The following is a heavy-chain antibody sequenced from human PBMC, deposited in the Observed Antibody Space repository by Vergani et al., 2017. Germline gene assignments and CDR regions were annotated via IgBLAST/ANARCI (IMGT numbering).Heavy chain of an antibody. CDR1: GYSFTNYW. D-gene: IGHD3-22*01. Sequence: EVQLVQSGAEVKKPGESLKISCQISGYSFTNYWIGWVRQMPGKGLEWMGIIHPADSDTRYSPSFQGQVTIPVDKSISTAYLQRSSLSASDSAMYYCARLYGRDSSGSKYFDYWGQGTLVTVSS. CDR2: IHPADSDT. V-gene: IGHV5-51*01. CDR3: ARLYGRDSSGSKYFDY. J-gene: IGHJ4*02.